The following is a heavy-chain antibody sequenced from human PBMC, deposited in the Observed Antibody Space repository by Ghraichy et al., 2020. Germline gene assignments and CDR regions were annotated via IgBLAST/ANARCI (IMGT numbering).Heavy chain of an antibody. V-gene: IGHV3-30*02. CDR3: ARDLYDHYMDV. J-gene: IGHJ6*03. Sequence: GGSLRLSCAASGFSFSRFGLYWVRQAPGKGLDWVAFIRYDERNIFYGDSVEGRFSISRDISKNTVYLHMNGLRPEDSAVYYCARDLYDHYMDVWGIGTVVTVSS. CDR2: IRYDERNI. CDR1: GFSFSRFG.